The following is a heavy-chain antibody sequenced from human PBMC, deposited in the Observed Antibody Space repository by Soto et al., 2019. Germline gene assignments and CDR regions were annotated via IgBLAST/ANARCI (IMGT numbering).Heavy chain of an antibody. CDR1: GYTFTSYD. V-gene: IGHV1-8*01. CDR2: MNPNSGNT. D-gene: IGHD3-3*01. CDR3: ARRFYDFWSGTAPLDY. Sequence: ASVKVSCKASGYTFTSYDINWVRQATGQGLEWMGWMNPNSGNTGYAQKFQGRVTMTRNTSISTAYMELGSLRSEDTAVYYCARRFYDFWSGTAPLDYWGQGTLVTVSS. J-gene: IGHJ4*02.